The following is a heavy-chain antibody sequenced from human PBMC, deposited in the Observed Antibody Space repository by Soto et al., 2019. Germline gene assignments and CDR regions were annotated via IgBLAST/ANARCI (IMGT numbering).Heavy chain of an antibody. CDR1: GFTFTTYA. V-gene: IGHV3-30-3*01. Sequence: QVQLVESGGGVVQPGRSLRLSCAASGFTFTTYAMHWVRQAPGTGLEWVAVISYDGINKYEADSVKGRFTISRDNSKNTLYLQMTSLRAEDTAVYYCARDSRAPAIVVAGVLGLDQWGQGTLVTVSS. J-gene: IGHJ4*02. D-gene: IGHD6-19*01. CDR2: ISYDGINK. CDR3: ARDSRAPAIVVAGVLGLDQ.